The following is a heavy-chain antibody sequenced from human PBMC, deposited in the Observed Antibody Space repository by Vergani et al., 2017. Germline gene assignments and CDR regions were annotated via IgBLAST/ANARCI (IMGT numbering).Heavy chain of an antibody. D-gene: IGHD4-17*01. CDR3: ARRHDYGDYYDY. V-gene: IGHV3-7*01. CDR2: IKQDGSEK. Sequence: EVQLVESGGGLVQPGGSLRLSCAASGFTFSSYWMSWVRKAPGKGREWVANIKQDGSEKYYVDSVKGRFTISRDNAKNSLYLQMNSMRAEDTAVYYCARRHDYGDYYDYWGQGILVTVSA. J-gene: IGHJ4*02. CDR1: GFTFSSYW.